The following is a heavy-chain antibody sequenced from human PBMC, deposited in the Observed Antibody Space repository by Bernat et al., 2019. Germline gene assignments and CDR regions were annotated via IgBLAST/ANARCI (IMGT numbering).Heavy chain of an antibody. D-gene: IGHD1-26*01. CDR2: INPNSGGT. CDR3: ARENLRVGATGGFDP. V-gene: IGHV1-2*04. Sequence: QVQLVQSGAEVKKPGASVTVSCKASGYTFTGYYMHWVRQAPGQGLEWMGWINPNSGGTNYAQKFQGWVTMTRDTSISTAYMELSRLRSDDTAVYYCARENLRVGATGGFDPWGQGTLVTVSS. J-gene: IGHJ5*02. CDR1: GYTFTGYY.